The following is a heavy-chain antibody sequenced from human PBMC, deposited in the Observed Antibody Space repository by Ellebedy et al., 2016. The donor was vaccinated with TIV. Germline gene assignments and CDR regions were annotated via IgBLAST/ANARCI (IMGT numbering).Heavy chain of an antibody. V-gene: IGHV4-59*01. CDR2: VYYNESP. CDR3: VWGGGSSGYFHM. D-gene: IGHD3-22*01. Sequence: SETLSLTCIVSGGSITSNYWGWIRQPPGRGPEWIGNVYYNESPKYNPSLKSRVTISMDTSKNQFSLKLTSVCAADTAVYYGVWGGGSSGYFHMWGQGARVTVSS. CDR1: GGSITSNY. J-gene: IGHJ4*02.